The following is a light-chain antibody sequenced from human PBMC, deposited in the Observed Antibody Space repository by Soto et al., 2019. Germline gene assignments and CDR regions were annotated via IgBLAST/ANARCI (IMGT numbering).Light chain of an antibody. CDR3: QQYYSFPRT. J-gene: IGKJ1*01. Sequence: DIQMTPSPSSLSASVVDRVTITCRVSQSISSYLNWYQQKPGKAPKLLIYAASSLQSGVPSRFSGSGSGTDFTLTISCLQSEDFATYYCQQYYSFPRTFGQGTKVDI. CDR2: AAS. V-gene: IGKV1-39*01. CDR1: QSISSY.